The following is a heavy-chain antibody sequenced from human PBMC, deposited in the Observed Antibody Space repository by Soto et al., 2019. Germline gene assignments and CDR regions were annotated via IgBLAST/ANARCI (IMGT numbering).Heavy chain of an antibody. CDR2: IYYSGST. CDR1: GGTLSSSSYY. CDR3: ARHACSSTSCYRFYYYGMDV. J-gene: IGHJ6*02. Sequence: PLDTLCLTCTVSGGTLSSSSYYSGRLRPPPGKGLEWIGSIYYSGSTYYNPSLKSRVTISVDTSKNQFSLKLSSVTAADTAVYYCARHACSSTSCYRFYYYGMDVWGQGTTVTVSS. D-gene: IGHD2-2*01. V-gene: IGHV4-39*01.